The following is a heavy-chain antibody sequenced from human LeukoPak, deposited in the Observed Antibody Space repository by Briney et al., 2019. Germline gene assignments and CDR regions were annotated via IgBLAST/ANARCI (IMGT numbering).Heavy chain of an antibody. CDR3: ARRGGSYFDY. J-gene: IGHJ4*02. Sequence: SETLSLTCTVSGASINQYHWSWIRQPPGKGLEWIGYIFYSGSTNYNPSLKTRVSFSVDTSKNQISLRLSSVTAADTAVYFCARRGGSYFDYWGQGALVTVPS. V-gene: IGHV4-59*08. CDR1: GASINQYH. CDR2: IFYSGST. D-gene: IGHD1-26*01.